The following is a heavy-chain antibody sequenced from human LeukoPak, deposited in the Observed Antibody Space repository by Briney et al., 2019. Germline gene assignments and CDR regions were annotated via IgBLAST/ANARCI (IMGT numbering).Heavy chain of an antibody. CDR3: ARGRGSYYENDY. CDR1: GYTFTKYG. Sequence: ASVKVSCKASGYTFTKYGISWVRQAPGQGLEWMGWVGTYNGYTSCAQKLQGRVTMTTDTSTSTAYMELRSLRSDDTAVYYCARGRGSYYENDYWGQGTLVTVSS. J-gene: IGHJ4*02. V-gene: IGHV1-18*01. D-gene: IGHD1-26*01. CDR2: VGTYNGYT.